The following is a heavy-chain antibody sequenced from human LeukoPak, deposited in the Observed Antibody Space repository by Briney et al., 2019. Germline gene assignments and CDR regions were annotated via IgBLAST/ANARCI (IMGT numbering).Heavy chain of an antibody. CDR3: ARRRYYYGSGSYSFDY. D-gene: IGHD3-10*01. V-gene: IGHV5-51*01. Sequence: GESLKISCKGSGYSFTSYWIGWVRQMPGKGLEWMGIIYPGDSDTRYSPSFQGQVTISAAKSISTAYLQWSSLKASETAMYYCARRRYYYGSGSYSFDYWGQGTLVTVSS. J-gene: IGHJ4*02. CDR1: GYSFTSYW. CDR2: IYPGDSDT.